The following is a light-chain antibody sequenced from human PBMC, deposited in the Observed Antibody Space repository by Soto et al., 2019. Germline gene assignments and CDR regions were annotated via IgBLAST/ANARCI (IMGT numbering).Light chain of an antibody. J-gene: IGKJ2*01. CDR1: QSVSSN. CDR2: GAS. CDR3: QQYNNWPPYT. V-gene: IGKV3-15*01. Sequence: EIVMTQSPATLSVSPGERATLSCRASQSVSSNLAWYQQKPGQAPRLLIYGASTRATGISARFSGSGSGTDFTLTISSLQSEDFAVYYCQQYNNWPPYTFGQGTKLEIK.